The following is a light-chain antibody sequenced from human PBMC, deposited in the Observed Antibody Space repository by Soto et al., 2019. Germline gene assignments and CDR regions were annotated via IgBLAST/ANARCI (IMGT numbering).Light chain of an antibody. Sequence: IVVTKSAGAVSLSPGDRATLSCRASQSMSNSNLAWYQHKPGQAPRLLIYGASNRATGIPDRFSGTGSETDFTLTISRLEPEDFAVYYCQQYANSPITFGQGTRLEIK. CDR2: GAS. V-gene: IGKV3-20*01. CDR1: QSMSNSN. CDR3: QQYANSPIT. J-gene: IGKJ5*01.